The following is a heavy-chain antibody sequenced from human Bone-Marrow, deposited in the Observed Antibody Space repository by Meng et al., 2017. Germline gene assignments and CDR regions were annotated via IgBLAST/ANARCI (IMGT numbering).Heavy chain of an antibody. J-gene: IGHJ3*02. CDR3: ATDVMYDAFDI. CDR2: IKQDGSEK. CDR1: GFTFSSYW. Sequence: GESLKISCAASGFTFSSYWMSWVRQAPGKGLEWVAMIKQDGSEKYYVDSVKGRFTISRDNAKNSLYLQMNSLTAEDTAVYYCATDVMYDAFDIWGQGTMVT. D-gene: IGHD2-8*01. V-gene: IGHV3-7*01.